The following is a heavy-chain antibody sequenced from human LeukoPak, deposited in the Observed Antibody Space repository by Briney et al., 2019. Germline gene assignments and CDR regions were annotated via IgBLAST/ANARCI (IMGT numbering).Heavy chain of an antibody. CDR2: IYRSGST. V-gene: IGHV4-4*02. Sequence: SGTLSLTCAVSGGSISSSNWWSWVRQPPGKGLEWIGEIYRSGSTNYNPSLKSRVTISVDKSKNQFSLKLSSVTAADTAVYYCARVGYYGDVAFDPWGQGTLVTVSS. CDR1: GGSISSSNW. CDR3: ARVGYYGDVAFDP. D-gene: IGHD2-2*03. J-gene: IGHJ5*02.